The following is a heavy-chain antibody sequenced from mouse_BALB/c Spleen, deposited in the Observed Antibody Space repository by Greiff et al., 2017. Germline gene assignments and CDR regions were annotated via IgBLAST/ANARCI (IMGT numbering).Heavy chain of an antibody. CDR1: GDSITSGY. CDR2: ISYSGST. V-gene: IGHV3-8*02. J-gene: IGHJ4*01. CDR3: ARFLYYYGSSGMDY. Sequence: EVMLVESGPSLVKPSQTLSLTCSVTGDSITSGYWNWIRKFPGNKLEYMGYISYSGSTYYNPSLKSRISITRDTSKNQYYLQLNSVTTEDTATYYCARFLYYYGSSGMDYWGQGTSVTVSS. D-gene: IGHD1-1*01.